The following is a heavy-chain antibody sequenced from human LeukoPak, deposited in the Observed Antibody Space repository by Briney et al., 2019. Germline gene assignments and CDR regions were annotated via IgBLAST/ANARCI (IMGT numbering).Heavy chain of an antibody. Sequence: SETLSLTCTVSGGSISSYYWGWIRQPPGKGLEWIGYIYYSGSTNYNPSLKGRVTISVDASKNQFSLKLSSVTAADTAVYYCARGPSVTSIGGPWGQGTLVTVSA. CDR1: GGSISSYY. J-gene: IGHJ5*02. D-gene: IGHD4-17*01. CDR3: ARGPSVTSIGGP. V-gene: IGHV4-59*01. CDR2: IYYSGST.